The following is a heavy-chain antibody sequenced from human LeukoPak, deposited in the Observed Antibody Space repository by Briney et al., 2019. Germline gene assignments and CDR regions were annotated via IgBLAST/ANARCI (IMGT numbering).Heavy chain of an antibody. V-gene: IGHV1-3*01. CDR3: ARGQGIAAAGVDY. J-gene: IGHJ4*02. D-gene: IGHD6-13*01. Sequence: ASVKVSCKASGYTFTSYAMHWVRQAPGQRLEWMGWINAGNGNTKYSQKFQGRVTITRDTSASTAYMELSSLRSEDTAVYYCARGQGIAAAGVDYWGQGTLVTVSS. CDR2: INAGNGNT. CDR1: GYTFTSYA.